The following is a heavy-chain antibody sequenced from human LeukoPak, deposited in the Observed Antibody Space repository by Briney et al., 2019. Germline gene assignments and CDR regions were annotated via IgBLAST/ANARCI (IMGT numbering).Heavy chain of an antibody. CDR1: GFVFSSYW. CDR2: IYPDGRA. CDR3: ARGRLPNGADN. J-gene: IGHJ4*02. V-gene: IGHV3-53*01. Sequence: PGGSLRLSCAASGFVFSSYWMRWVRQAPGKEPQWVSIIYPDGRAFYADSVKDRFTISRDNSRNTLYLQMNSLRADDTALYYCARGRLPNGADNWGQGTLVTVSS. D-gene: IGHD2-21*02.